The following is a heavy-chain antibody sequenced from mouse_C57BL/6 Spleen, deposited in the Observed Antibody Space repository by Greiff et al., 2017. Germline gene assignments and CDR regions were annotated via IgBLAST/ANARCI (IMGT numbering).Heavy chain of an antibody. CDR3: TRDEGAYAMDY. J-gene: IGHJ4*01. CDR1: GFTFSSYA. V-gene: IGHV5-9-1*02. Sequence: EVKLVESGEGLVKPGGSLKLSCAASGFTFSSYAMSWVRQTPEKRLEWVAYISSGGDYIYYADTVKGRFTISRDNARNTLYLQMSSLKSEDTAMYYCTRDEGAYAMDYWGQGTSVTVSS. CDR2: ISSGGDYI.